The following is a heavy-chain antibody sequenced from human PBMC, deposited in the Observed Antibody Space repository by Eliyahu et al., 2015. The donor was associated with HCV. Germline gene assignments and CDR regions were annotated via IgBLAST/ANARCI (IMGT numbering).Heavy chain of an antibody. D-gene: IGHD3-3*01. CDR1: GFSLSTSGVG. CDR3: AHSAPFWSGTNWFDP. Sequence: QITLKESGPTLVKPTQTLTLTCTFSGFSLSTSGVGVGWIRQPPGKALEWLALIYWNDDKRYSPSLKSRLTITKDTSKNQVVLTMTNMDPVDTATYYCAHSAPFWSGTNWFDPWGQGTLVTVSS. J-gene: IGHJ5*02. CDR2: IYWNDDK. V-gene: IGHV2-5*01.